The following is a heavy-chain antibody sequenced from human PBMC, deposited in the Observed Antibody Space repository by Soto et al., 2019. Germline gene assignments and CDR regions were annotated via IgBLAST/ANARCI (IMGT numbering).Heavy chain of an antibody. Sequence: EVQLVESGGGLVQPGRSLRLSCAASGFTFDDYAMHWVRQAPGKGLEWVSGISWNSGSIGYADSVKGRFTISRDTAKNSLYLQMNSLRAEDTAVYYCAKGVAAWGYFDYWGQGTLVTVSS. CDR1: GFTFDDYA. J-gene: IGHJ4*02. D-gene: IGHD2-15*01. CDR2: ISWNSGSI. CDR3: AKGVAAWGYFDY. V-gene: IGHV3-9*01.